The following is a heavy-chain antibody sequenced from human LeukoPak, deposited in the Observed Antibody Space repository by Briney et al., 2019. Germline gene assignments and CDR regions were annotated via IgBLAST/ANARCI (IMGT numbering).Heavy chain of an antibody. J-gene: IGHJ5*02. D-gene: IGHD3-10*01. CDR1: GGSISSGSYY. V-gene: IGHV4-61*02. CDR2: IYTSGST. Sequence: PSQTLSLTCTVSGGSISSGSYYWSWIRQPAGKGVEWIGRIYTSGSTNYNPSLKSRVTISVDTSKNQFSLKLSSVTAADTAVYYCARTYRGNWFDPWGQGTLVTVSS. CDR3: ARTYRGNWFDP.